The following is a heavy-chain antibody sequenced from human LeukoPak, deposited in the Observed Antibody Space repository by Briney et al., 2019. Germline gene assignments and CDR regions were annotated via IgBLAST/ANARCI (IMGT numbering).Heavy chain of an antibody. D-gene: IGHD5-24*01. J-gene: IGHJ4*02. V-gene: IGHV3-33*06. CDR2: IWYDGSNK. CDR1: GFTFSSDG. CDR3: AKLLGTATTYDS. Sequence: GGSLRLSCAASGFTFSSDGMHWVRQAPGKGLEWVAVIWYDGSNKYYADSVKGRFTISRGNSKNTLYLQMNSLRAEDTAVYYCAKLLGTATTYDSWGQGTRVTVSS.